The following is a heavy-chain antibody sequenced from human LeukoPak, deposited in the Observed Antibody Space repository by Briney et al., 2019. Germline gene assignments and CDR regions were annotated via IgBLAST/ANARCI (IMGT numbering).Heavy chain of an antibody. V-gene: IGHV4-61*02. Sequence: SQTLSLTCSVSGGSITSGSYYWSWIRQPAGKGLEWIGRVYTSGSTKYNPSLKSRVSLSVDTSRNQFSLKLSSVTAADTAVYYCARGRESGSYSRWGQGTLVTVSS. J-gene: IGHJ4*02. D-gene: IGHD1-26*01. CDR3: ARGRESGSYSR. CDR1: GGSITSGSYY. CDR2: VYTSGST.